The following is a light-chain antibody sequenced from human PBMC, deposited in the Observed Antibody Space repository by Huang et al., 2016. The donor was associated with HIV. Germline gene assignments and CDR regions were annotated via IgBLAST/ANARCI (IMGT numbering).Light chain of an antibody. V-gene: IGKV3-15*01. CDR3: QQYNDWPPIT. CDR1: ASVSSS. Sequence: EIVMTQSPGTLSVSPGERVTLSCSANASVSSSLAWYQQVSGQPPRRLIYDASTRATGIPPRFSGSGSGTNFTLTISSLQSEDFAVYYCQQYNDWPPITFGQGTRLDIK. CDR2: DAS. J-gene: IGKJ5*01.